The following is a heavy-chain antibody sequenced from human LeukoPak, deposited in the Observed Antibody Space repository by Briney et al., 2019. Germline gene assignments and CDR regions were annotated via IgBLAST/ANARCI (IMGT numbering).Heavy chain of an antibody. D-gene: IGHD3-3*01. V-gene: IGHV3-30*02. CDR3: AKDPSVGYYMKYYFDY. Sequence: GGSPRLSCAASGFTFSSYGMHWVRQAPGKGLEWVAFIRYDGSNKYYADSVKGRFTISRDNSKNTLYLQMNSLRAEDTAVYYCAKDPSVGYYMKYYFDYWGQGTLVTVSS. CDR2: IRYDGSNK. CDR1: GFTFSSYG. J-gene: IGHJ4*02.